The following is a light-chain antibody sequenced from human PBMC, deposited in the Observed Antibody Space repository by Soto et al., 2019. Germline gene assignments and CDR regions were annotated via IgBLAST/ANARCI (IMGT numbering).Light chain of an antibody. CDR3: QRYYNTPLT. Sequence: LMTPSPESPTVALGGRGTHNRKSHQRLFFRSTNKNYLAWYQQKPGQPPKLLIYWASTRESGVPDRFSGSGSGTDFTLTISNVQAEDVAVYYCQRYYNTPLTFGGGTKVDNK. J-gene: IGKJ4*01. CDR1: QRLFFRSTNKNY. V-gene: IGKV4-1*01. CDR2: WAS.